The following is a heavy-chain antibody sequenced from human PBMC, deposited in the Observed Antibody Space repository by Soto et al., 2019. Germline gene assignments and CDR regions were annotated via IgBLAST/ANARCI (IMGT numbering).Heavy chain of an antibody. Sequence: QVQLVESGGGVVQPGRSLRLSCAASGFTFSSYGMHWVRQAPGKGLEWVAVIWYDGSNKYYADSVKGRFTISRDNXXNTLYLQMNSLRAEDTAVYYCAREDSGYRYWYFDLWGRGTLVTVSS. CDR3: AREDSGYRYWYFDL. V-gene: IGHV3-33*01. J-gene: IGHJ2*01. D-gene: IGHD3-22*01. CDR2: IWYDGSNK. CDR1: GFTFSSYG.